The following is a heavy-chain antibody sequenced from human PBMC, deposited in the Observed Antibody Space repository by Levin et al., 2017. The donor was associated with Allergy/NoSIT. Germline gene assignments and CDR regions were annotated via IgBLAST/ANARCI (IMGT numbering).Heavy chain of an antibody. V-gene: IGHV5-51*01. CDR3: ARQPLYSGYDYYYDGMDV. CDR2: IYPGDSDT. J-gene: IGHJ6*02. Sequence: WASVKVSCKGSGYSFTSYWIGWVRQMPGKGLEWMGIIYPGDSDTRYSPSFQGQVTISADKSISTAYLQWSSLKASDTAMYYCARQPLYSGYDYYYDGMDVWGQGTTVTVSS. D-gene: IGHD5-12*01. CDR1: GYSFTSYW.